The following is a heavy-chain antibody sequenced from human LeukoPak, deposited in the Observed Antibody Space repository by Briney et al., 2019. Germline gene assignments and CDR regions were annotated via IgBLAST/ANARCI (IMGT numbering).Heavy chain of an antibody. Sequence: KPGGSLRLSCAASGFTFSSYWMTWVRQAPGKGLEWVSYISSSSSTIYYADSVKGRFTISRDNAKNSLYLQMNSLRAEDTAVYYCARAAAVAGSHFDYWGQGTLVTVSS. CDR1: GFTFSSYW. CDR2: ISSSSSTI. J-gene: IGHJ4*02. CDR3: ARAAAVAGSHFDY. V-gene: IGHV3-48*01. D-gene: IGHD6-19*01.